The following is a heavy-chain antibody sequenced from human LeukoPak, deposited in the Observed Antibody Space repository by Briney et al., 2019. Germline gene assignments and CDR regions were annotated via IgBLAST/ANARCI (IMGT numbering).Heavy chain of an antibody. V-gene: IGHV3-21*01. Sequence: GGSLRLSCAASGFTFSSYSMNWVRQAPGKGLEWVSSISSSSSYIYYADSVKGRFTISRDNAKNSLYLQMSSLRAEDTAVYYCARVPGGGYMDVWGKGTTVTVSS. CDR3: ARVPGGGYMDV. J-gene: IGHJ6*03. CDR1: GFTFSSYS. CDR2: ISSSSSYI. D-gene: IGHD3-10*01.